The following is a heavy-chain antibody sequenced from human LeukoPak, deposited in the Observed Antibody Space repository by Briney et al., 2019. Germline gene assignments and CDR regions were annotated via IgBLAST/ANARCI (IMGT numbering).Heavy chain of an antibody. D-gene: IGHD3-3*01. CDR1: GFTFSSYA. CDR2: ISGSGGST. CDR3: AKLPNYDFWSGYLDY. V-gene: IGHV3-23*01. J-gene: IGHJ4*02. Sequence: TGRSLRLSCAASGFTFSSYAMSWVRQAPGKGLEWVSAISGSGGSTYYADSVKGRFTISRDNSKNTLYLQMNSLRAEDTAVYYCAKLPNYDFWSGYLDYWGQGTLVTVSS.